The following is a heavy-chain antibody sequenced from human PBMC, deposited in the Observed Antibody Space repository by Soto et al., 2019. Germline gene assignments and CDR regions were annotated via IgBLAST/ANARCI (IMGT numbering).Heavy chain of an antibody. CDR3: ARGPMYYDFWSGYYIKYYFDY. D-gene: IGHD3-3*01. Sequence: ETLSLTCAVYGGSFSGYYWSWIRQPPGKGLEWIGEINHSGSTNYNPSLKSRVTISVDTSKNQFSLKLSSVTAADTAVYYCARGPMYYDFWSGYYIKYYFDYWGQGTLVTVSS. CDR2: INHSGST. CDR1: GGSFSGYY. V-gene: IGHV4-34*01. J-gene: IGHJ4*02.